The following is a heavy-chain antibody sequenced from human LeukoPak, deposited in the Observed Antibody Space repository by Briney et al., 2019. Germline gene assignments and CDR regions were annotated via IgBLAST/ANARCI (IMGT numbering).Heavy chain of an antibody. D-gene: IGHD3-22*01. CDR2: IYYSGST. CDR1: GGSISSSSYY. J-gene: IGHJ4*02. V-gene: IGHV4-39*01. CDR3: ARHGYYDSKFDY. Sequence: SETLSLTCTVSGGSISSSSYYWGWIRQPPGKGLEWIGSIYYSGSTYYNSSLKRRVTTSVDTSKSQFSLKLSSVTAADTAVYYCARHGYYDSKFDYWGQGILVTVSS.